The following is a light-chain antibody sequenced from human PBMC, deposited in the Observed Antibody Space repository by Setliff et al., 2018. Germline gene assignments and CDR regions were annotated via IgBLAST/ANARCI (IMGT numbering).Light chain of an antibody. CDR2: DVS. Sequence: QSALAQPASVSGSPGQSITISCTGTSSDVGGYNYVSWYQQHPGRAPKLMIYDVSKRPSGVSNRFSGSKSGNTASLTISGLQAEDEADYYCSSCTSSSALVFGGGTKGTVL. V-gene: IGLV2-14*01. J-gene: IGLJ2*01. CDR1: SSDVGGYNY. CDR3: SSCTSSSALV.